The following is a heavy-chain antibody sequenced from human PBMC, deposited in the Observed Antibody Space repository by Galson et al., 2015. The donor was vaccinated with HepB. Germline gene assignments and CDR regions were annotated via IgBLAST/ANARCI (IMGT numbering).Heavy chain of an antibody. D-gene: IGHD2-8*02. V-gene: IGHV1-8*01. CDR3: ARRFCTGGGACFKAYYYMDV. CDR1: GYTFTTYD. J-gene: IGHJ6*03. CDR2: MNTNSGKT. Sequence: SVKVSCKASGYTFTTYDINWVRQAAGQGLEWLGLMNTNSGKTDYAQQFQGRLTLTRNTSISTAYMELSSLRSEDTAVYYCARRFCTGGGACFKAYYYMDVWGKGTTVTVSS.